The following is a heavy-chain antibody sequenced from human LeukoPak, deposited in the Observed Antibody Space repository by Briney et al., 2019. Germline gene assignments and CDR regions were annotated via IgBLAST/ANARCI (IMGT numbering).Heavy chain of an antibody. J-gene: IGHJ5*02. Sequence: GSVKVSCKASGYTFTGYYMHWVRQAPGQGLEWMGWINPNSGGTKYAQNFQGRVTMTRDTSISTAYMELSRLRSDDTAVYYCARDFRAAMVSDWFDPWGQGTLVTVSS. CDR1: GYTFTGYY. CDR3: ARDFRAAMVSDWFDP. V-gene: IGHV1-2*02. D-gene: IGHD5-18*01. CDR2: INPNSGGT.